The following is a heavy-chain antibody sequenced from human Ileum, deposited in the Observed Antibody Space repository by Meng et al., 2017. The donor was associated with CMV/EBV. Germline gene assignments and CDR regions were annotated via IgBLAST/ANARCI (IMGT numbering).Heavy chain of an antibody. CDR3: ATLPPGY. CDR2: IRSDGTIT. J-gene: IGHJ4*02. V-gene: IGHV3-74*01. D-gene: IGHD2-21*02. CDR1: GFPFSSHW. Sequence: FQPVAPGGELFERVGSMSLSCAVSGFPFSSHWLDWVRQVPGKGLVWVARIRSDGTITSYADSVKGRFTISRDNAKNTVYLQMNSLRDEDTAVYYCATLPPGYWGQGTLVTVSS.